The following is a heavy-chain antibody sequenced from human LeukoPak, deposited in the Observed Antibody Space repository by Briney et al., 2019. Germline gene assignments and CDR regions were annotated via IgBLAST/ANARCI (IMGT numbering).Heavy chain of an antibody. CDR3: ARGGGIQLWFTPRHFDY. CDR2: INPNSGGT. V-gene: IGHV1-2*04. J-gene: IGHJ4*02. Sequence: ASVKVSCKASGYMFSSYGISWVRQAPGQGLEWMGWINPNSGGTNYAQKFQGWVTMTRDTSISTAYMELSRLRSDDTAVYYCARGGGIQLWFTPRHFDYWGQGTLVTVSS. CDR1: GYMFSSYG. D-gene: IGHD5-18*01.